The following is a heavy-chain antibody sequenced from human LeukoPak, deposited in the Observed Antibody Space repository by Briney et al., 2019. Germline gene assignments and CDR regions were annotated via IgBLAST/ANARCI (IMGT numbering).Heavy chain of an antibody. J-gene: IGHJ4*02. V-gene: IGHV3-21*04. Sequence: GGSLRLSCTTSGFTFSDYSVNWVRQAPGKGLEWVSSINGRSNYIFYADSVKGRFTVSRDNAKNSLYLQMNSLRAEDTAVYYYARLRGDDYWGQGTLVTVSS. D-gene: IGHD7-27*01. CDR3: ARLRGDDY. CDR2: INGRSNYI. CDR1: GFTFSDYS.